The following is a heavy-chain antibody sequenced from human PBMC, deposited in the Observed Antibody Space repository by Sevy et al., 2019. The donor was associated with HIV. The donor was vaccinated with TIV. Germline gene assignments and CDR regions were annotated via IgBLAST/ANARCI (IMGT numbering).Heavy chain of an antibody. CDR3: ARDGASDAFDI. J-gene: IGHJ3*02. CDR1: GFTFSSYW. CDR2: IKQDGSEK. D-gene: IGHD1-26*01. Sequence: GGSLRLSCAASGFTFSSYWMSWVRQAPGKGLEWVANIKQDGSEKYYVDSVKGRFTISRDNAKNSLYLQMNSLRAEDTAVYNCARDGASDAFDIWGQGTMVTVSS. V-gene: IGHV3-7*03.